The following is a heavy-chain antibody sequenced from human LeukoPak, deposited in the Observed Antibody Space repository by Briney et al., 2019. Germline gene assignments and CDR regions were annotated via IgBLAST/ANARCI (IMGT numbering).Heavy chain of an antibody. Sequence: SETLSLTCTVSGGSISNYYWSWVRQPPGKGLEWIGYIYYSGRTTYNPSLKRRLTISVDTSKNHFSLRLSSVTAADTAVYYCARHQRGDSDAFNVWGQGTLVNVSS. J-gene: IGHJ3*01. V-gene: IGHV4-59*01. CDR1: GGSISNYY. CDR3: ARHQRGDSDAFNV. CDR2: IYYSGRT. D-gene: IGHD2-21*02.